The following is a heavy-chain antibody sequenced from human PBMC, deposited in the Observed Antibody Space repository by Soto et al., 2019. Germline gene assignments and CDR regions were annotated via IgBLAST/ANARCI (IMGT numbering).Heavy chain of an antibody. Sequence: SVKVSCKASGFSFTSSAMQWVRQARGQRLEWIGWIVVGSGNTNYAQKFQERVTITRDMSTSTAYMELSSLRSEDTAVYYCAAPSRDCSSTSCYERRYYYMDVWGKGTTVTVSS. CDR1: GFSFTSSA. J-gene: IGHJ6*03. D-gene: IGHD2-2*01. V-gene: IGHV1-58*02. CDR3: AAPSRDCSSTSCYERRYYYMDV. CDR2: IVVGSGNT.